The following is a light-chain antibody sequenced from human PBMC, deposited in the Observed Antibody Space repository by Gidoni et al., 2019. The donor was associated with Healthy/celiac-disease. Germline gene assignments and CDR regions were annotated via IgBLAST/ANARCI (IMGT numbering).Light chain of an antibody. CDR2: KDS. CDR1: ALPKQY. CDR3: QSADSSGGV. Sequence: SYELTQPPSVSVSPGQTARITCSGDALPKQYAYWYQQKPGQAPVLVIYKDSERPSGIPERFSGSSSGTTVTLTISVVQAEDEADYYCQSADSSGGVFGGGTKLTVL. J-gene: IGLJ3*02. V-gene: IGLV3-25*03.